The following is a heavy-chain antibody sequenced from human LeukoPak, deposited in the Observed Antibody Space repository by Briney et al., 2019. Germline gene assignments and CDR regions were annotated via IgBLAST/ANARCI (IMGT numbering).Heavy chain of an antibody. V-gene: IGHV3-7*01. CDR2: IKQDGSEK. D-gene: IGHD5-18*01. Sequence: GGSLRLSCAASGFTFSSYWMSWVRQAPGKGLEWVANIKQDGSEKYYVDSVKGRFTISRDNAKNSLYLQMNSLRAEDTAVYYCATLVDTAMVTLDYYYYMDVWGKGTTVTVSS. CDR1: GFTFSSYW. J-gene: IGHJ6*03. CDR3: ATLVDTAMVTLDYYYYMDV.